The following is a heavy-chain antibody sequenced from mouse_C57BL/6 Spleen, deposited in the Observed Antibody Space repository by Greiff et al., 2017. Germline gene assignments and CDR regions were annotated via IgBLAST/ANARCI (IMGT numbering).Heavy chain of an antibody. CDR3: ARGTTVVPFFDY. Sequence: QVQLQQPGAELVKPGASVKMSCKASGYTFTSYWITWVKQRPGQGLEWIGDIYPGSGSTNYNEKFKSKATLTVDTSSSPAYMQLSSLTSEYSAVYYCARGTTVVPFFDYWGQGTTLTVSS. CDR2: IYPGSGST. CDR1: GYTFTSYW. D-gene: IGHD1-1*01. V-gene: IGHV1-55*01. J-gene: IGHJ2*01.